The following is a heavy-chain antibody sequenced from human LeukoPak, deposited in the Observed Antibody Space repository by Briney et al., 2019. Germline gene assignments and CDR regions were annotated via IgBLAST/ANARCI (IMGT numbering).Heavy chain of an antibody. V-gene: IGHV4-34*01. D-gene: IGHD6-13*01. Sequence: SETLSLTCAVYGGSFSGYYWSWIRQPPGKGLEWIGEINHSGSTNYNPSLKSRVTISVDTSKNQFSLKLSSVTAADTAVCYRARVIFNIAAGFDYWGQGTLVTVSS. CDR2: INHSGST. J-gene: IGHJ4*02. CDR3: ARVIFNIAAGFDY. CDR1: GGSFSGYY.